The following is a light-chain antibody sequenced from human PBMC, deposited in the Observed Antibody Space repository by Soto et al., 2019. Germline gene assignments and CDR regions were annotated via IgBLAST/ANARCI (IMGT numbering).Light chain of an antibody. CDR1: QSVSSN. V-gene: IGKV3-15*01. J-gene: IGKJ5*01. Sequence: EIVMTQSPATLSVSPWERATLSCRASQSVSSNLAWYQQKPGQAPRLLIYGASTRATGIPARFSGSGSGTEFTLTISSLQSEDFAVYYCQQYNNRPLTFGQGTRLEIK. CDR3: QQYNNRPLT. CDR2: GAS.